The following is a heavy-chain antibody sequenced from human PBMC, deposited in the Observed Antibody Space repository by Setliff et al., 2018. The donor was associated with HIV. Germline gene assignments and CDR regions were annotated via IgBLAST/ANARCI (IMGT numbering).Heavy chain of an antibody. Sequence: SETLSLTCSVSGASITSHNWSWIRQAAGKGLEWIGRIYTRGNTNYNPSLRSRVTISVDTSKNQFFLKVTSVTAADTAIYYCARRIYGNNPYFDYWSQGTLVTVSS. CDR2: IYTRGNT. J-gene: IGHJ4*02. CDR1: GASITSHN. D-gene: IGHD4-17*01. CDR3: ARRIYGNNPYFDY. V-gene: IGHV4-4*07.